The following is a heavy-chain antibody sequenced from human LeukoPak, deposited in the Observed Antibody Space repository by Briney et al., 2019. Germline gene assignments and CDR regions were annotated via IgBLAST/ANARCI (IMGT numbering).Heavy chain of an antibody. J-gene: IGHJ4*02. D-gene: IGHD1-26*01. CDR2: IYYSGST. Sequence: PSETLSLTCTVSSYSIISAYYWGWIRQPPGKGLEWVGSIYYSGSTYYNPSLKSRVTISVDTSKNQFSLKLSSVTAADTAVYYCARDRGIWELLVGYFDYWGQGTLVTVSS. CDR1: SYSIISAYY. CDR3: ARDRGIWELLVGYFDY. V-gene: IGHV4-38-2*02.